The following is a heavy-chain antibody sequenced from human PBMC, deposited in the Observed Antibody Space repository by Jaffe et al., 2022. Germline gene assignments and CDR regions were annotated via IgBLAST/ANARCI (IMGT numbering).Heavy chain of an antibody. V-gene: IGHV3-48*03. D-gene: IGHD3-9*01. CDR1: GFTFSSYE. CDR2: ISSSGSTI. CDR3: AREEITGILTGYYNYFDY. Sequence: EVQLVESGGGLVQPGGSLRLSCAASGFTFSSYEMNWVRQAPGKGLEWVSYISSSGSTIYYADSVKGRFTISRDNAKNSLYLQMNSLRAEDTAVYYCAREEITGILTGYYNYFDYWGQGTLVTVSS. J-gene: IGHJ4*02.